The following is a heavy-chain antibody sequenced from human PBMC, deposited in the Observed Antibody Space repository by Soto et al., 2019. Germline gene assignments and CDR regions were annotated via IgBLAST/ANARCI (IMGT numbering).Heavy chain of an antibody. CDR1: GGSFSGYY. V-gene: IGHV4-34*01. J-gene: IGHJ4*02. CDR3: ARGPLLRH. Sequence: SETLSLTCAVYGGSFSGYYWSWIRQPPGKGLEWIGEINHSGSTNYNPSLKSRVTISVDTSKNQFSLKLSSVTAADTAVYYCARGPLLRHWGQGTLVTVSS. CDR2: INHSGST. D-gene: IGHD3-16*01.